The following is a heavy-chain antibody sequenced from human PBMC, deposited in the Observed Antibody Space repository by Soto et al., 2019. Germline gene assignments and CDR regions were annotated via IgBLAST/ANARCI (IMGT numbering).Heavy chain of an antibody. CDR1: GFTFSNFV. Sequence: QLLESGGGFVQPGGSLRLSCVASGFTFSNFVMAWGRQAPGEGLEWVSAISGRGDDTYYADSMKGRFTISRDNSKDTLYLQINSLRAEDTAVYYCANPIPKTGTTFGFWGQGTLVTVSS. CDR3: ANPIPKTGTTFGF. V-gene: IGHV3-23*01. CDR2: ISGRGDDT. J-gene: IGHJ4*02. D-gene: IGHD1-1*01.